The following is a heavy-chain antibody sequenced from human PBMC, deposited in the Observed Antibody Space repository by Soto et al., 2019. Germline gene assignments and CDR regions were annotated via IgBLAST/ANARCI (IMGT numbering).Heavy chain of an antibody. V-gene: IGHV1-69*02. CDR2: IIPILGIA. Sequence: QVQLVQSGAEVKKPGSSVKVSCKASGGTFSSYTISWVRQAPGQGLEWMGRIIPILGIANYAQKFQGRVTITADKSTSTAYMELSSLRSEDTAVYYCARAEQWLENYFDYWGQGTLVTVSS. D-gene: IGHD6-19*01. CDR3: ARAEQWLENYFDY. CDR1: GGTFSSYT. J-gene: IGHJ4*02.